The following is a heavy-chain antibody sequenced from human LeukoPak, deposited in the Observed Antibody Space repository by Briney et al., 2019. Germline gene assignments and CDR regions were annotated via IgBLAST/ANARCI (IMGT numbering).Heavy chain of an antibody. Sequence: SGGSLRLSCAASGFTFSSYEMNWVRQAPGKGLEWVSYISSSGSTIYYADSVKGRFTISRDNAKSSPYLQMNSLRAEDTAVYYCARLTSSGWSSNWFDPWGQGTLVTVPS. V-gene: IGHV3-48*03. CDR2: ISSSGSTI. CDR1: GFTFSSYE. J-gene: IGHJ5*02. CDR3: ARLTSSGWSSNWFDP. D-gene: IGHD6-19*01.